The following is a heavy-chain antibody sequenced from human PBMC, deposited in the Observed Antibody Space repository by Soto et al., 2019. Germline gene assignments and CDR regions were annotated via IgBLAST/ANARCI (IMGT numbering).Heavy chain of an antibody. CDR2: ISGSGDTT. V-gene: IGHV3-23*01. J-gene: IGHJ4*02. D-gene: IGHD6-13*01. CDR1: GFTFSSYA. CDR3: ARSSWSSKSNFFDY. Sequence: GGSLRLSCAASGFTFSSYAISWVRQAQGKGLEWVSTISGSGDTTYYADSVKGRFSISRDNSKNTLDLQMNSLRADDTAVYFCARSSWSSKSNFFDYWGQGALVTVSS.